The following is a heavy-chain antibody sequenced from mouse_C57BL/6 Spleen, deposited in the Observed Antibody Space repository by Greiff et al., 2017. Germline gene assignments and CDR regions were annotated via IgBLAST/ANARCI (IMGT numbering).Heavy chain of an antibody. V-gene: IGHV1-22*01. CDR1: GYTFTDYN. J-gene: IGHJ1*03. Sequence: VQLKQSGPELVKPGASVKMSCKASGYTFTDYNMHWVKQSHGKSLEWIGYINPNNGGTSYNQKFKGKATLTVNKSSSTAYMELRSLTSEDSAVYYCARGPHYYGSSYVGWYFDVWGTGTTVTVSS. CDR2: INPNNGGT. D-gene: IGHD1-1*01. CDR3: ARGPHYYGSSYVGWYFDV.